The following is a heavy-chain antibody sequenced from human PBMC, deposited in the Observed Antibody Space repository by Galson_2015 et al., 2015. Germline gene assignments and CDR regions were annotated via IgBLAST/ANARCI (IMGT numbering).Heavy chain of an antibody. CDR3: ARGGTYYYDSSGARAFDI. J-gene: IGHJ3*02. CDR1: GGTFSSYA. V-gene: IGHV1-69*13. Sequence: SVKVSCKASGGTFSSYAISWVRQAPGQGLEWMGGIIPIFGTANYAQKFQGRVTITADESTSTAYMELSSLRSEDTAVYYCARGGTYYYDSSGARAFDIWGQGTMVTVSS. CDR2: IIPIFGTA. D-gene: IGHD3-22*01.